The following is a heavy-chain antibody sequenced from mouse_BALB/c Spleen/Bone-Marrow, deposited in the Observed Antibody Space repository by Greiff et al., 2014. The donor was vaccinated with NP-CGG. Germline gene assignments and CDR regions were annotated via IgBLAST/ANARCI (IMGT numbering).Heavy chain of an antibody. D-gene: IGHD1-1*02. V-gene: IGHV5-4*02. CDR2: ISNGGTYT. Sequence: EVMLVESGGGLVKPGGSLKLSCAASGFTFSDFYMFWFRQTPEKRLEWVATISNGGTYTYYPDSVKGRFTISRDNAKNNLYLQMSSLKSEDTAMYYCARSGERYGAMDYSGQGTSVTVTS. J-gene: IGHJ4*01. CDR1: GFTFSDFY. CDR3: ARSGERYGAMDY.